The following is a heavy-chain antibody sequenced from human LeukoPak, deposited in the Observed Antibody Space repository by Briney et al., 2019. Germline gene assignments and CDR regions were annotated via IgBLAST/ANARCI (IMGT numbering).Heavy chain of an antibody. J-gene: IGHJ4*02. Sequence: GGSLRLSCAASGFTFSSYAMHWVSQAPGKGLEWVAVISYDGSNKYYADSVKGRFTISRDNSKNTLYLQMNSLRAEDTAVYYCARQGSVVAANFDYWGQGTLVTVSS. CDR2: ISYDGSNK. D-gene: IGHD2-15*01. V-gene: IGHV3-30-3*01. CDR3: ARQGSVVAANFDY. CDR1: GFTFSSYA.